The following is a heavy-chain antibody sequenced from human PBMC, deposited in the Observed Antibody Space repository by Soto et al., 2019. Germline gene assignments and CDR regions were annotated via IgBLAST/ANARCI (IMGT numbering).Heavy chain of an antibody. Sequence: PSETLSLTCSVSGGSISTDGYYWSWIRQLPGKGLEWIGYIYHSGTTYHNPSLKSRLSMSVDTSKNQFSLNLNSVTAADTAVYYCAKPNLPSGVQSVRIAAAGYYYGMGVWGQGTTVTVSS. CDR2: IYHSGTT. D-gene: IGHD6-13*01. V-gene: IGHV4-31*03. CDR3: AKPNLPSGVQSVRIAAAGYYYGMGV. CDR1: GGSISTDGYY. J-gene: IGHJ6*02.